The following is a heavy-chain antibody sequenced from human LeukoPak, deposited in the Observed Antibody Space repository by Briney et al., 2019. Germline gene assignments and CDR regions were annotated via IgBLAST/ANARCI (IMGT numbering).Heavy chain of an antibody. V-gene: IGHV3-9*03. J-gene: IGHJ4*02. D-gene: IGHD2-2*01. CDR3: VKDVRPAGPLDY. CDR2: IGWNSGSI. CDR1: GFTFDVYA. Sequence: PGRSLRLSCAASGFTFDVYAVRWVRQAPGGGVERVSAIGWNSGSIGYADSVKGRFTISRDNAKNHLYLQMNSLRAEDMALYYCVKDVRPAGPLDYWGERTRVTVSS.